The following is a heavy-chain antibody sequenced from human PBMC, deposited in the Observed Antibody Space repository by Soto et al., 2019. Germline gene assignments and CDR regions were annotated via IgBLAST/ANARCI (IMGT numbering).Heavy chain of an antibody. Sequence: QVQLLESGGGVVQPGRSLRLSCAASGFSFSSSGMHWVRQAPGKGLEWVADIFYDGSKIHYADSVKGRFTISRDNSKNTVDLQMNSLRPEDTAVYYCAKDLTGPYDYWGQGTLVTVSS. V-gene: IGHV3-30*18. CDR1: GFSFSSSG. D-gene: IGHD3-9*01. CDR2: IFYDGSKI. J-gene: IGHJ4*02. CDR3: AKDLTGPYDY.